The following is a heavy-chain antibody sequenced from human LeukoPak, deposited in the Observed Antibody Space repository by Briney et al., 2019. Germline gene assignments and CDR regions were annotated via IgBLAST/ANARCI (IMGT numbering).Heavy chain of an antibody. CDR3: ARQGCSSTSCYWSFAGNWFDP. D-gene: IGHD2-2*01. Sequence: PSQTLSLTCTVSGGSISSSSYYWGWIRQPPGKGLEWIGSIYYSGSTYYNPSLKSRVTISVDTSKNQFSLKLSSVTAADTAVYYCARQGCSSTSCYWSFAGNWFDPWGQGTLVTVSS. CDR1: GGSISSSSYY. CDR2: IYYSGST. J-gene: IGHJ5*02. V-gene: IGHV4-39*01.